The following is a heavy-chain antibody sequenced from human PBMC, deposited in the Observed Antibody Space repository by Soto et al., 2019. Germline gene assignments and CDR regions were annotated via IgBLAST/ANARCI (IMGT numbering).Heavy chain of an antibody. J-gene: IGHJ4*02. Sequence: GGSLRLSCAASGFTFSSYAMSWVRQAPGKGLEWVSAISGSGGSTYYADSVKGRFTISRDNSKNTLYLQMNSLRAEDTAVYYCAKPNPGGVYIWGSYRYYFYYWGQGTLVTVSS. CDR3: AKPNPGGVYIWGSYRYYFYY. V-gene: IGHV3-23*01. CDR2: ISGSGGST. D-gene: IGHD3-16*02. CDR1: GFTFSSYA.